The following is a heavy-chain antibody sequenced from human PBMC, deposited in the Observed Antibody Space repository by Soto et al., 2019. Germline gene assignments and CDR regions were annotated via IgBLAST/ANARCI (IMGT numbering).Heavy chain of an antibody. CDR3: ATFVVPASRHTEFDF. CDR1: GGSISTSNYY. Sequence: PSETLSLTWIFAGGSISTSNYYWGWVRQPPGKGLDWIGNIYYSGTTYYNPSLKSRVTISVDTSKNQFSLKLNSVTAADTAVYYCATFVVPASRHTEFDFWGPGTLVTVSS. D-gene: IGHD2-21*02. V-gene: IGHV4-39*01. CDR2: IYYSGTT. J-gene: IGHJ4*02.